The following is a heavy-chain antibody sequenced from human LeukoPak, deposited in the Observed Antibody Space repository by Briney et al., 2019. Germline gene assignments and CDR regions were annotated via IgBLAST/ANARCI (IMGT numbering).Heavy chain of an antibody. CDR2: INHNGGT. V-gene: IGHV4-34*01. CDR1: GGSFSGYF. J-gene: IGHJ6*03. D-gene: IGHD3-22*01. CDR3: ARRPYYYDSSAYWGSYYYYYMDV. Sequence: SETLSLTCAVYGGSFSGYFWSWIRQPPGKGLEWIGEINHNGGTNYNPSLKSRVTISVDTSKNQFSLKLSSVTAADTAVYYCARRPYYYDSSAYWGSYYYYYMDVWGGTTVTISS.